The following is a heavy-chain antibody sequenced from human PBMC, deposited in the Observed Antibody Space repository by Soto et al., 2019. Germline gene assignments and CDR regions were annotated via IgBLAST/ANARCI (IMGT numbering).Heavy chain of an antibody. CDR1: GGSISSSSYY. V-gene: IGHV4-39*01. CDR2: IYYSGSL. J-gene: IGHJ4*02. Sequence: SETLSLTCTVSGGSISSSSYYWGWIRQPPGKGLEWIGSIYYSGSLYYNPSLKSRVTISVDTSKNQFSLKLSSVTAADTSVYYCARHVPSPGYSAYDYYWGQGTLVTVS. D-gene: IGHD5-12*01. CDR3: ARHVPSPGYSAYDYY.